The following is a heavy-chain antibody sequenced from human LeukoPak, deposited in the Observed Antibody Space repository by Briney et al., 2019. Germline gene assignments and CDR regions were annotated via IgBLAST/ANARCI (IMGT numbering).Heavy chain of an antibody. CDR2: IVVGSGNT. D-gene: IGHD3-3*01. CDR1: GFTFTSSA. V-gene: IGHV1-58*01. Sequence: GASVKVSCTASGFTFTSSAVQWVRQARGQRLEWIGWIVVGSGNTNYAQKFQERVTITRDMSTSTAYMELSSLRSEDTAVYYCAAIRFLEWFPSDYWGQGTLVTVSS. J-gene: IGHJ4*02. CDR3: AAIRFLEWFPSDY.